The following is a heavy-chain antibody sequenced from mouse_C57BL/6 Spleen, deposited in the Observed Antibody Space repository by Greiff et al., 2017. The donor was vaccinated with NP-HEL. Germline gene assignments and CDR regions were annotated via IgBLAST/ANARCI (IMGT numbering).Heavy chain of an antibody. Sequence: EVKLVESGPGLVKPSQSLSLTCSVTGYSITSGYYWNWIRQFPGNKLEWMGYISYDGSNNYNPSLKNRISITRDTSKNQFFLKLNSVTTEDTATYYCAREGNDYDEDYWGQGTTLTVSS. CDR2: ISYDGSN. CDR1: GYSITSGYY. J-gene: IGHJ2*01. V-gene: IGHV3-6*01. CDR3: AREGNDYDEDY. D-gene: IGHD2-4*01.